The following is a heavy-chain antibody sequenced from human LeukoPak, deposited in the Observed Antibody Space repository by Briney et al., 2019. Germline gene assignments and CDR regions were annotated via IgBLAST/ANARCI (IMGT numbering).Heavy chain of an antibody. CDR3: ARGDRITMIIPEAFDI. Sequence: GSSVKVSCKASGGTFSSYAISWVRQAPGQGLEWMGWINPNSGATNYAQKFQARVTMTRDTSISTASMQLSRLSSDDTAVYYCARGDRITMIIPEAFDIWGQGTMVTVSS. CDR1: GGTFSSYA. CDR2: INPNSGAT. V-gene: IGHV1-2*02. J-gene: IGHJ3*02. D-gene: IGHD3-22*01.